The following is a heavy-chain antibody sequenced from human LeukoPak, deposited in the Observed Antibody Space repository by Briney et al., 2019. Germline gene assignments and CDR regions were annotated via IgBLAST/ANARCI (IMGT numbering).Heavy chain of an antibody. D-gene: IGHD6-13*01. V-gene: IGHV3-33*01. CDR3: ARWSNSWGFDY. Sequence: GGSLRLSCAASGFTFSSYGMHWVRQAPGKGLEWVAVIWYDGSNKYYADSVKGRFTISRDNSKNTLYLQMNSLRAEDTAVYYCARWSNSWGFDYWGQGTLVTVSS. CDR1: GFTFSSYG. CDR2: IWYDGSNK. J-gene: IGHJ4*02.